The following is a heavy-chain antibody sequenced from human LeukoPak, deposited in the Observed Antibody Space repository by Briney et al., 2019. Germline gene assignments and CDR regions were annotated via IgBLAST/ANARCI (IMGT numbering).Heavy chain of an antibody. V-gene: IGHV3-23*01. CDR2: ISGSGGST. CDR1: GFTFSSYA. D-gene: IGHD2-21*02. J-gene: IGHJ4*02. CDR3: ARFRYCGGDCHYYFDY. Sequence: PGGSLRLSCAASGFTFSSYAMSWVRQAPGKGLEWVSAISGSGGSTYYADSVKGRFTISRDNSKNTLYPQMNSLRAEDTAVYYCARFRYCGGDCHYYFDYWGQGTLVTVSS.